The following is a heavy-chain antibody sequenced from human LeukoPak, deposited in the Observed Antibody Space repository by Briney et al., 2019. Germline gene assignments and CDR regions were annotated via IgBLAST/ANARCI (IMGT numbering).Heavy chain of an antibody. J-gene: IGHJ5*02. CDR3: VRDGGVDRLGVAVTDGFDP. V-gene: IGHV3-30*02. CDR2: IHYDGARS. CDR1: GFTFSGYG. Sequence: PGGSLRLSCAASGFTFSGYGMHWVRQAPGKGLEWVVFIHYDGARSYYADSVKGRFTISRDNSRNTLYLQMNSLRAEDTAVYYCVRDGGVDRLGVAVTDGFDPWGQGTLVSVSS. D-gene: IGHD6-19*01.